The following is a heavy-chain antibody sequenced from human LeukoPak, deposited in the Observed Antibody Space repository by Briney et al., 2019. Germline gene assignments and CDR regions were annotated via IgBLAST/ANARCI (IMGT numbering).Heavy chain of an antibody. CDR1: GFTFSSYS. V-gene: IGHV3-21*01. CDR2: ISSSSSYI. CDR3: AGQYSYYGMDV. D-gene: IGHD2-15*01. J-gene: IGHJ6*02. Sequence: GGSLRLSCAASGFTFSSYSMNWVRQAPGKGLEWVSSISSSSSYIYYADSVKGRFTISRDNAKNSLYLQMNSLRADDTSVYYCAGQYSYYGMDVWGQGTTVTVSS.